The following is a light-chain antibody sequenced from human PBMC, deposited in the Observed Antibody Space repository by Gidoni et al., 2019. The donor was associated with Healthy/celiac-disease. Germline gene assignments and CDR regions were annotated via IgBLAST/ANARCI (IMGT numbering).Light chain of an antibody. V-gene: IGLV2-14*03. Sequence: SALTQPASVSGSPGQSITISCPGTSSDVGCYNSVSGYQQHPGKAPKLMIYDVINRPSGVSNRFSGSKSGNTASLTISGLQAEDEADYYCSSYTSSSTVVFGGGTKLTVL. J-gene: IGLJ2*01. CDR1: SSDVGCYNS. CDR3: SSYTSSSTVV. CDR2: DVI.